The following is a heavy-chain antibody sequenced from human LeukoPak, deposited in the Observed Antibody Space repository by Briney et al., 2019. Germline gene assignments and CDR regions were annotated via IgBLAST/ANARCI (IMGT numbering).Heavy chain of an antibody. CDR2: INHSENT. J-gene: IGHJ2*01. CDR1: VDTFSGYY. CDR3: AREREGSFDI. Sequence: SETLSLTCAVYVDTFSGYYWSWIRQAPGKGLEWIGEINHSENTNYNPSLKSRVTISVVTSKNQFSLKLNSLTAADTAVYYCAREREGSFDIWGRGTVVTVSS. V-gene: IGHV4-34*01.